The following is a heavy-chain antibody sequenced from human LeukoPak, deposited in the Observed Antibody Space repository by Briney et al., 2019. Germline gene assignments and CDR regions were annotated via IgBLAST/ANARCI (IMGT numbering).Heavy chain of an antibody. CDR2: IYYSGST. CDR1: GGSISSYY. Sequence: SETLSLTCSVSGGSISSYYWSWIRQPPGKGLEWIGYIYYSGSTNYNPSLKSRVTMSVDTSKNQFSLKLTSVTVADTAVYYCARGSPVVATWYDCSGQGTLVTVSS. D-gene: IGHD2-15*01. CDR3: ARGSPVVATWYDC. V-gene: IGHV4-59*01. J-gene: IGHJ4*02.